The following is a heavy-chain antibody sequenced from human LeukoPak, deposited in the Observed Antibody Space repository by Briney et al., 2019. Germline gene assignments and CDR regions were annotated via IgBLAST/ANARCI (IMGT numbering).Heavy chain of an antibody. D-gene: IGHD3-22*01. CDR1: GGSFSGYY. CDR3: ARLSTPNYYDSSGYYSPFDY. V-gene: IGHV4-34*01. CDR2: INHSGST. Sequence: SETLSLTCAVYGGSFSGYYWSWIRQPPGKGLEWIGEINHSGSTNYNPSLKSRVTISVDTSKNQFSLKLSSVTAADTAVYYCARLSTPNYYDSSGYYSPFDYWGQGTLVTVSS. J-gene: IGHJ4*02.